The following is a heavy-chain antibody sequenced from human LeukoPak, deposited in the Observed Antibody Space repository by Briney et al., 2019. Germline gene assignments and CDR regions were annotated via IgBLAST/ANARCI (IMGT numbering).Heavy chain of an antibody. CDR1: GFTFSNHW. D-gene: IGHD5-18*01. CDR2: INRDGSRI. V-gene: IGHV3-74*01. Sequence: GSLRLSCAASGFTFSNHWMHWVRQAPGKGLMWVSRINRDGSRIDYADSVKGRFTISRDDAKNTLYLQVNSLRAEDTAVYFCARGGSDTAMAHDYWGQGTLVTVSS. J-gene: IGHJ4*02. CDR3: ARGGSDTAMAHDY.